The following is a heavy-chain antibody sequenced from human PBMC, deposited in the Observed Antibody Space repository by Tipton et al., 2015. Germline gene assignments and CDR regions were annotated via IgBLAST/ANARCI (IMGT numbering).Heavy chain of an antibody. V-gene: IGHV4-59*01. J-gene: IGHJ4*02. CDR2: VLANGRS. Sequence: GLVKPSETLSLNCTVSGGSISSYYWTWVRQPPGKALEWIAYVLANGRSDYNPSLKSRVTISGDTSGRQFSLKLSSVTAADTAVYYCARESWDHDERSTNPYFDFWGQGSLVTVSS. CDR1: GGSISSYY. CDR3: ARESWDHDERSTNPYFDF. D-gene: IGHD2-2*01.